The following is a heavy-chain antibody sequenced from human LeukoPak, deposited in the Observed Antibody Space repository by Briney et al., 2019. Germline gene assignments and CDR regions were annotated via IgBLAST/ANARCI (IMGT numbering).Heavy chain of an antibody. CDR1: GGTFSSYA. CDR3: ASPVPQYSSSWYGGLDY. J-gene: IGHJ4*02. V-gene: IGHV1-69*13. Sequence: SVKVSCKASGGTFSSYAISWVRQAPGQGLEWMGGIIPIFGTANYAQKFQGRVTITADESTSTAYMELSSLRSEDTAVYYCASPVPQYSSSWYGGLDYWGQGTLVTVSS. D-gene: IGHD6-13*01. CDR2: IIPIFGTA.